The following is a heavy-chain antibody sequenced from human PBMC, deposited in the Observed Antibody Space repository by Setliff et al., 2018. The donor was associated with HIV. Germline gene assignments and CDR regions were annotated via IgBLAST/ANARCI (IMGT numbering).Heavy chain of an antibody. CDR3: ARTKADGYNGVFDS. CDR2: MYYSGST. D-gene: IGHD5-12*01. Sequence: SETLSLTCTVYGGSISTSSYYWAWIRQPPGKGLEWIGSMYYSGSTYYNPSLKSRVTISVDTSKNRFSLRLTSVAAADTAVYYSARTKADGYNGVFDSWGQGTLVTVSS. J-gene: IGHJ4*02. V-gene: IGHV4-39*07. CDR1: GGSISTSSYY.